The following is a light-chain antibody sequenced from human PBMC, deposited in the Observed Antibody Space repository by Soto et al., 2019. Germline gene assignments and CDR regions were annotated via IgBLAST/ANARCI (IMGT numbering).Light chain of an antibody. CDR2: GAS. CDR1: QSVSSN. J-gene: IGKJ1*01. Sequence: EIVMTQSPATLSVSPGERATLSCRASQSVSSNLAWYQQKPGQAPRLLIYGASTTATGIPARFSGSGYETEFTLTISNLQSEDFEVYYCQQYNNWPAWTFGQGTKVEIK. V-gene: IGKV3-15*01. CDR3: QQYNNWPAWT.